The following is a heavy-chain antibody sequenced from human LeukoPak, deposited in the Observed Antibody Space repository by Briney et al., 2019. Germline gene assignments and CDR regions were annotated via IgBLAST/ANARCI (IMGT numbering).Heavy chain of an antibody. V-gene: IGHV4-39*03. D-gene: IGHD6-13*01. CDR1: GGSISSSSYY. CDR3: SRGGASSSWCSRYYYYYYGMDV. CDR2: IYYSGST. Sequence: SETLSLTCTVSGGSISSSSYYWGWIRQPPGKGLEWIGSIYYSGSTYYNPSLKSRVTISVDTSKNQFSLKLSSVTAADTAAYYCSRGGASSSWCSRYYYYYYGMDVWGQGTTVTVSS. J-gene: IGHJ6*02.